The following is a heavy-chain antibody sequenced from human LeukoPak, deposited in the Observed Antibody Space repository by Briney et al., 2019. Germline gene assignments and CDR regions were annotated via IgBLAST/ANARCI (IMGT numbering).Heavy chain of an antibody. CDR1: GFTFSGSA. D-gene: IGHD3-10*01. Sequence: GGSLRLSCAASGFTFSGSALHWVRQASGKGLEWVGRIRSTANGYATAYAASVKGRFTISRDDSKNTAYLQMDSLKTEDTAVYYCTGNYYGSGSYADFDYWGREPWSPSRQ. CDR2: IRSTANGYAT. V-gene: IGHV3-73*01. CDR3: TGNYYGSGSYADFDY. J-gene: IGHJ4*02.